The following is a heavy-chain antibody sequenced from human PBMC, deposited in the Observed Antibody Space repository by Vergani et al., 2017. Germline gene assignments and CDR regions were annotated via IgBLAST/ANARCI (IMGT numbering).Heavy chain of an antibody. CDR3: TTELRGIAVAGTNY. V-gene: IGHV3-15*01. Sequence: EVQLVESGGGLVKPGGSLRLSCAASGFTFSNAWMSWVRQAPGKGLEWVGRIKSKTDGGTTDYAAPVKGRFTISRDDSKNTLYVQMTSLKTEDTAVYYCTTELRGIAVAGTNYWGQGTLVTVSS. CDR2: IKSKTDGGTT. J-gene: IGHJ4*02. CDR1: GFTFSNAW. D-gene: IGHD6-19*01.